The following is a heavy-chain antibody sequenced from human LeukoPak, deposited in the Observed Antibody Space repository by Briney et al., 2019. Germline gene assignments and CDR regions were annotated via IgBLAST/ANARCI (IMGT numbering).Heavy chain of an antibody. J-gene: IGHJ4*02. Sequence: SETLSLTCTVSGGSISSSSYYWGWIRQPPGKGLEWIGSIYYSGSTYYNPSLKSRVTISVDTSKNQFSLKLSSVTAAGTAVYYCARRGGNSVRAHFDYWGQGTLVTVSS. CDR2: IYYSGST. CDR3: ARRGGNSVRAHFDY. V-gene: IGHV4-39*01. D-gene: IGHD4-23*01. CDR1: GGSISSSSYY.